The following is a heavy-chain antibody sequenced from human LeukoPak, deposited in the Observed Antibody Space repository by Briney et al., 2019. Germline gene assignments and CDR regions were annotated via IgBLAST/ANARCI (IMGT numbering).Heavy chain of an antibody. CDR1: GFTFSSYA. Sequence: GGSLRLSCAASGFTFSSYAMSWLRQAPGKGLVWVSGICGSGGGRAGSPYYADSVKGRFTISRDNSKNTLYLQMNSLSAEDTAVYYCAKSGLNRFDYWGQGTLVTVSS. D-gene: IGHD2-15*01. J-gene: IGHJ4*02. CDR3: AKSGLNRFDY. V-gene: IGHV3-23*01. CDR2: ICGSGGGRAGSP.